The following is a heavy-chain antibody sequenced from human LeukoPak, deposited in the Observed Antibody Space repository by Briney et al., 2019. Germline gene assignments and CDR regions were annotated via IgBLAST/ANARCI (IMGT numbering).Heavy chain of an antibody. V-gene: IGHV4-34*01. CDR2: INHSGST. J-gene: IGHJ4*02. Sequence: PSETLSLTCAVSGGSLSGYYWTWIRQPPGKGLEWIGEINHSGSTNYNPSLKSRVTISVDTSRKQFFLRLSSVTAADTAVYYCGRVARWGRMIGRTDYFDYWGQGTLVTVSS. CDR1: GGSLSGYY. D-gene: IGHD3-16*01. CDR3: GRVARWGRMIGRTDYFDY.